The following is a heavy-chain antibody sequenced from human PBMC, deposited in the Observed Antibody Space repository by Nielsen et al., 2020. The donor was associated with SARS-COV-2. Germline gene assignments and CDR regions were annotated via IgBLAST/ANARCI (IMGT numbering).Heavy chain of an antibody. CDR1: GFTFSSYW. J-gene: IGHJ5*02. V-gene: IGHV3-21*04. CDR3: AREGRAAAMWVWFDP. Sequence: GGSLRLSCAASGFTFSSYWMSWVRQAPGKGLEWVSSISSSSSYIYYADSVKGRFTISRDNAKNSLYLQMNSLRAEDTAVYYCAREGRAAAMWVWFDPWGQGTLVTVSS. CDR2: ISSSSSYI. D-gene: IGHD2-2*01.